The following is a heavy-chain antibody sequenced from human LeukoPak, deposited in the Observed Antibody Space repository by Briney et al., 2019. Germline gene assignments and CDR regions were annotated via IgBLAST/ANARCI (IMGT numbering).Heavy chain of an antibody. D-gene: IGHD4-11*01. Sequence: SVEVSCKASGGTFSSYTISWVRQAPGQGLEWMGRIIPILGIANYAQKFQGRVTITRNTSISTAYMELSSLRSEDTAVYYCAYSNYGGFDYWGQGTLVTVSS. CDR1: GGTFSSYT. V-gene: IGHV1-69*02. J-gene: IGHJ4*02. CDR2: IIPILGIA. CDR3: AYSNYGGFDY.